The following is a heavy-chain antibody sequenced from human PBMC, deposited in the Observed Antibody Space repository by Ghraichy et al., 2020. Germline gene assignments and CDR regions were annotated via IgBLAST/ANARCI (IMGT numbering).Heavy chain of an antibody. D-gene: IGHD3-10*01. CDR3: AHRQRMVQGALYYFDY. J-gene: IGHJ4*02. CDR2: IYWDDDK. CDR1: GFSLSTSGVG. Sequence: SGPTLVKPTQTLTLTCTFSGFSLSTSGVGVGWIRQPPGKALEWLALIYWDDDKRYSPSLKSRLTITKDTSKNQVVLTMTNMDPVDTATYYCAHRQRMVQGALYYFDYWGQGTLVTVSS. V-gene: IGHV2-5*02.